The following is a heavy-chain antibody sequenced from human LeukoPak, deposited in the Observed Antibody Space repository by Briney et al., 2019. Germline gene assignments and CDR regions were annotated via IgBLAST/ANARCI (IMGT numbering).Heavy chain of an antibody. CDR2: MTGTGGHT. V-gene: IGHV3-23*01. D-gene: IGHD1-14*01. Sequence: QPGGSLRLSCAASGFAFSDYAMTWARQAPGKGLEWVSAMTGTGGHTFYADSVKGRFTISRDNSKNTLFLQVNSLRAEDTAVYYCAKGSNWDTTNFDYWGQGTLVTVSS. CDR1: GFAFSDYA. CDR3: AKGSNWDTTNFDY. J-gene: IGHJ4*02.